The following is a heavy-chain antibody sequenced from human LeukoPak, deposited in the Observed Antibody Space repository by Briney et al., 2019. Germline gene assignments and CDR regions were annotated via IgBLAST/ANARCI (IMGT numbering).Heavy chain of an antibody. CDR2: IYYSGST. V-gene: IGHV4-59*01. CDR1: GGSINDYY. D-gene: IGHD3-10*01. J-gene: IGHJ6*02. Sequence: SETLSLTCTVSGGSINDYYWSWIRQPPGKGLEWIGYIYYSGSTNYNPSLKSRVTISVDTSKNQFSLKLTSVTAADTAVYYCAREAVAGGSGSNYYYYGADVWGQGTTVTVSS. CDR3: AREAVAGGSGSNYYYYGADV.